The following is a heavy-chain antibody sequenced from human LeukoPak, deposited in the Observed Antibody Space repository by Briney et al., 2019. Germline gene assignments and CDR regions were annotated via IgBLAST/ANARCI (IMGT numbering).Heavy chain of an antibody. J-gene: IGHJ3*02. CDR2: ISSSGGYII. CDR1: GFTFSDYY. Sequence: PGGSLRLSCAASGFTFSDYYMSWIRQAPGKGLEWISCISSSGGYIIYYADSVQGRFTISRGDAKNSLYLQMNSLRAEDTAVYYCARDPGDAFDIWGQGTIVTVSS. CDR3: ARDPGDAFDI. V-gene: IGHV3-11*01.